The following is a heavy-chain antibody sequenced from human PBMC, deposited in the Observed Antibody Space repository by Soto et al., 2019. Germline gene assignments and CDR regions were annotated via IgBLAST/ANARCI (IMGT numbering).Heavy chain of an antibody. V-gene: IGHV4-31*03. J-gene: IGHJ6*03. CDR3: ARVQYDCSSTGCYVDYYMDV. CDR2: IYYSGST. Sequence: SETLSLTCTVSGGSISSGGYYWSWIRQHPGKGLEWIGYIYYSGSTYYNPSLKSRVTISVYTSKNQFSLKLSSVTAAATAVYYCARVQYDCSSTGCYVDYYMDVWGKGTTVTVSS. D-gene: IGHD2-2*01. CDR1: GGSISSGGYY.